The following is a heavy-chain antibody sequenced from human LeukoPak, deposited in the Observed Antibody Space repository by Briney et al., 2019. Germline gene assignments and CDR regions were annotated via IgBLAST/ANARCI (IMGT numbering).Heavy chain of an antibody. V-gene: IGHV3-48*03. J-gene: IGHJ4*02. CDR2: ISSSGSTI. CDR1: GFTGSRYE. Sequence: GGSLRLSWAASGFTGSRYEMNWVRQAPGKGLEWVSYISSSGSTIYYADSVKGRFTISRDNAKNSLYLQMNSLRAEDTAVYYCARGFSPYYYDSSGYPPDYWGQGTLVTVSS. CDR3: ARGFSPYYYDSSGYPPDY. D-gene: IGHD3-22*01.